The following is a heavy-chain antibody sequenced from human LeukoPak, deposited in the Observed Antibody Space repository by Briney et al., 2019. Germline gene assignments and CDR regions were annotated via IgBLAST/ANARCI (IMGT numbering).Heavy chain of an antibody. J-gene: IGHJ3*02. CDR3: ARRPTGAFDI. V-gene: IGHV3-73*01. CDR1: GFAFSGSA. CDR2: IRNKADSYVT. Sequence: GGALRLSCAASGFAFSGSAIHWVRQASGKGREGIGRIRNKADSYVTTYGASVKGRFTISRDDSRNTAYLQMNSLKTDDTAVYYCARRPTGAFDIWGQGTMVTVSS.